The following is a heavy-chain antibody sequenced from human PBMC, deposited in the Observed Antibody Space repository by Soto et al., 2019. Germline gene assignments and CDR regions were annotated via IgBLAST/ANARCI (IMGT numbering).Heavy chain of an antibody. D-gene: IGHD2-15*01. CDR1: GFTFSSYA. CDR2: IGGSGGT. V-gene: IGHV3-23*01. Sequence: GGSLRLSCAATGFTFSSYAMSWVRLAPGKGLEWFSSIGGSGGTYYADSVKGRFTISRDNSKNMLYLHLNSLRAEDTAMYYCAKGQGWSYYYDSWGQGTLVTVSS. CDR3: AKGQGWSYYYDS. J-gene: IGHJ4*02.